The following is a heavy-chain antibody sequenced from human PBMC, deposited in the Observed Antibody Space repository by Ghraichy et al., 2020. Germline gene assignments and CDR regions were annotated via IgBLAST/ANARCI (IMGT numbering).Heavy chain of an antibody. CDR3: ARRHSSGYYYFDL. D-gene: IGHD3-22*01. CDR1: GGSISSSY. Sequence: SETLSLTCTVSGGSISSSYWSWIRLPPGKGLEWIGFGYYSGYTNYNHSLKSRVTISVDTSKNQLYLRLNSVTAADTAVYYCARRHSSGYYYFDLWGRGTLVTVSS. J-gene: IGHJ2*01. V-gene: IGHV4-59*08. CDR2: GYYSGYT.